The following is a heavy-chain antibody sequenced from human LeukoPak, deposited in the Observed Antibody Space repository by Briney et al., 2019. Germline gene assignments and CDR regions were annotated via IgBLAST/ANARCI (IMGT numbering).Heavy chain of an antibody. D-gene: IGHD5-12*01. Sequence: SETLSLTCTVSGRSLTGDYWSWVRQPAGTGLEWIGRIHGSGNPIYNSSLKGRVTMSVDTSKYQFFLRLSSVTAADTAVYYCARVGYGGYGVLDFWGQGTLVTISS. V-gene: IGHV4-4*07. CDR3: ARVGYGGYGVLDF. J-gene: IGHJ4*02. CDR2: IHGSGNP. CDR1: GRSLTGDY.